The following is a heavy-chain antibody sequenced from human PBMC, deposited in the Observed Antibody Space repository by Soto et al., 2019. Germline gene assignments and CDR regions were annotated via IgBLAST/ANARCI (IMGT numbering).Heavy chain of an antibody. J-gene: IGHJ6*02. Sequence: QVQLVQSGAEVKKPGASVKVSCKASGYTFTSYGISWVRQAPGQGLEWMGWISAYNGNTNYAQKLQGRVTMTTDTSTSTAYMELRSLRSDDTAVYYCARVVVVVPAALPRLYYNYGMDVWGQGTTVTVSS. D-gene: IGHD2-2*01. CDR3: ARVVVVVPAALPRLYYNYGMDV. CDR2: ISAYNGNT. CDR1: GYTFTSYG. V-gene: IGHV1-18*01.